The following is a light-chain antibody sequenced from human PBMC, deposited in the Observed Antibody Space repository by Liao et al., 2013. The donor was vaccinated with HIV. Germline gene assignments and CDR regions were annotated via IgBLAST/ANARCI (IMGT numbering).Light chain of an antibody. J-gene: IGLJ1*01. CDR1: KLGDRY. Sequence: SYELTQPPSVSVSPGQTASITCSGDKLGDRYVSWYQRKPGQSPVLVIYQDTKRPSGIPERFSGSNSENTATLTISGAQAMDEADYYCQAWDSSTAYVFGSGTKLAVL. CDR3: QAWDSSTAYV. CDR2: QDT. V-gene: IGLV3-1*01.